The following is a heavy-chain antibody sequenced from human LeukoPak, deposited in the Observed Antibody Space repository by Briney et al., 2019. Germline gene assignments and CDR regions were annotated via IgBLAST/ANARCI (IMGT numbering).Heavy chain of an antibody. CDR3: ARGGGSGWELDY. V-gene: IGHV3-30*04. D-gene: IGHD6-19*01. J-gene: IGHJ4*02. CDR2: ILYDGSNR. Sequence: PGGSLRLSCAASGFTFSSYAMHWVRQAPGKGLEWVAVILYDGSNRYYADSVKGRFTISRDNSKNTLYLQMNSLRAEDTAVYYCARGGGSGWELDYWGQGTLVTVSS. CDR1: GFTFSSYA.